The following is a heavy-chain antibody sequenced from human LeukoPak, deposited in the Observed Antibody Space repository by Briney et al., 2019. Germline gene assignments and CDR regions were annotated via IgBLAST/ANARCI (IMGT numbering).Heavy chain of an antibody. Sequence: SETLSLTCTVSGGSISSYYWSWIRQPPGKGLEWIGYIYYSGSTSYNPSLKSRVTISVDTSKNQFSLKLSSVTAADTAVYYCARVRDYGDYAANWFDPWGQGALVTVSS. CDR1: GGSISSYY. V-gene: IGHV4-59*01. J-gene: IGHJ5*02. D-gene: IGHD4-17*01. CDR2: IYYSGST. CDR3: ARVRDYGDYAANWFDP.